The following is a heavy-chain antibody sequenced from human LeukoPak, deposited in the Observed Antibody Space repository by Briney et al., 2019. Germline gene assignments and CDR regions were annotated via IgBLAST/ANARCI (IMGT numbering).Heavy chain of an antibody. CDR2: ISSSSSYI. CDR3: AREDSYYYGSGSYPFDY. Sequence: PGGSLRLSCAASGFTFSSYSMNWVRQAPGKGLEWVSSISSSSSYIYYADSVKGRFTISRDNAKNSLYLQMNSLRAVDTAVYYCAREDSYYYGSGSYPFDYWGQGTLVTVSS. J-gene: IGHJ4*02. V-gene: IGHV3-21*01. D-gene: IGHD3-10*01. CDR1: GFTFSSYS.